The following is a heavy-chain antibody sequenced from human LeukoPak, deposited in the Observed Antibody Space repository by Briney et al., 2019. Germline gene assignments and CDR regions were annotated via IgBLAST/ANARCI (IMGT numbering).Heavy chain of an antibody. CDR3: ARGSGWDDY. V-gene: IGHV4-34*01. CDR1: GGSFSGYY. Sequence: PSETLSLTCAVYGGSFSGYYWSWIRQPPGKGLEWIGEINHCGSTNYNPSLKSRVTISVDTSKNQFSLKLSSVTAADTAVYYCARGSGWDDYWGQGTLVTVSS. D-gene: IGHD6-19*01. CDR2: INHCGST. J-gene: IGHJ4*02.